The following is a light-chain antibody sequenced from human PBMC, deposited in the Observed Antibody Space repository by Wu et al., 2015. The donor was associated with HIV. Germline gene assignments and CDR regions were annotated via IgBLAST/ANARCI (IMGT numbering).Light chain of an antibody. Sequence: EIVLTQSPSTLSLSPGEGATLACRTTQSIGSNCLTWYPQKSGLAPRLLVYGSFNRANGIADRFSGSGSGTDFTLTISRLEREDFAVCDCQHYVTSIADSFGQGTKLEIK. CDR2: GSF. J-gene: IGKJ2*03. CDR3: QHYVTSIADS. CDR1: QSIGSNC. V-gene: IGKV3-20*01.